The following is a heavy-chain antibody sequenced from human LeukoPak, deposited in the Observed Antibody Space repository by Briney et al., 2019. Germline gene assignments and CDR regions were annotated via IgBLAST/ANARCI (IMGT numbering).Heavy chain of an antibody. V-gene: IGHV4-59*01. CDR2: IYYSGST. D-gene: IGHD3-3*01. J-gene: IGHJ5*02. CDR3: ARGGFWSAIPSS. CDR1: GGSISSYY. Sequence: SETLSLTCTVSGGSISSYYWSWIRQPPGKGLEWIGYIYYSGSTNYNPSLKSRVTISVDTSKNQFSLKLSSVTAADTAVYYCARGGFWSAIPSSWGQGTLVIVSS.